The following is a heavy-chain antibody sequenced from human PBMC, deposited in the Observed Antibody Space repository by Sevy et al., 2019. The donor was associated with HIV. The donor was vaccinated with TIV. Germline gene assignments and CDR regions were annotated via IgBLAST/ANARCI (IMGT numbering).Heavy chain of an antibody. Sequence: SETLYLTCSVSGDSISSGGYYWSWIRQHPGKGLEWIGYIYYTGSTYYNPSLKSRVTISVDTSKNHFSLKLSSVTAADTAMYYCAREGNLRWFDPWGQGTLVTVSS. CDR3: AREGNLRWFDP. V-gene: IGHV4-31*03. CDR2: IYYTGST. CDR1: GDSISSGGYY. J-gene: IGHJ5*02. D-gene: IGHD4-4*01.